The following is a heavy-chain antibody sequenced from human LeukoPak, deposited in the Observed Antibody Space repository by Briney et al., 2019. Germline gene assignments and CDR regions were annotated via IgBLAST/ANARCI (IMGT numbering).Heavy chain of an antibody. Sequence: GGSLRLSCAASGFTFSYYSMNWVRQAPGKGLEWVSSISSSSSYIYYADSVKGRFTISRDNAKNSLYLQMNSLRAEDTAVYCCARTIEWLGFYYGMDVWGQGTTVTVSS. CDR3: ARTIEWLGFYYGMDV. J-gene: IGHJ6*02. CDR1: GFTFSYYS. D-gene: IGHD3-3*01. V-gene: IGHV3-21*01. CDR2: ISSSSSYI.